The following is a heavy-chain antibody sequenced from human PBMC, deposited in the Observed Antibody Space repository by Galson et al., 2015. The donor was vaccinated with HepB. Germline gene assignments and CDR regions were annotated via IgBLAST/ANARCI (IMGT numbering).Heavy chain of an antibody. V-gene: IGHV3-7*03. J-gene: IGHJ2*01. CDR1: GFTFSSYW. CDR2: IKQDGSEK. CDR3: ARELRAAAGIRYFDL. D-gene: IGHD6-13*01. Sequence: SLRLSCAASGFTFSSYWMSWVRQAPGKGLEWVANIKQDGSEKYYVDSVKGRFTISRDNAKNSLYLQMNSLRAEDTAVYYCARELRAAAGIRYFDLWGRGTLVTVSS.